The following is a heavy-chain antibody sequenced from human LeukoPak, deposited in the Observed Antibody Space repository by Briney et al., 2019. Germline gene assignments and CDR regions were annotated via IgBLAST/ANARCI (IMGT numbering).Heavy chain of an antibody. CDR3: ARADYSSTWSHDYYYMDV. D-gene: IGHD6-13*01. CDR1: YGSISSNSYY. V-gene: IGHV4-39*07. Sequence: PSETLSLTCAVSYGSISSNSYYWGWIRQPPGKGLEWIGSVYYSGSTYYKPSLKSRVTISVDTSKNQFSLKLSSVTAADTAVYYCARADYSSTWSHDYYYMDVWGKGTTVTVSS. CDR2: VYYSGST. J-gene: IGHJ6*03.